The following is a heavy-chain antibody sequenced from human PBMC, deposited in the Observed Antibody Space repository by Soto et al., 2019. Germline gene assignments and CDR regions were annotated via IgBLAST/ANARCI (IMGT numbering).Heavy chain of an antibody. V-gene: IGHV1-18*04. CDR1: GYTFTSYG. CDR3: ASDIVVVVAATRGAFDI. J-gene: IGHJ3*02. D-gene: IGHD2-15*01. CDR2: ISAYNGNT. Sequence: ASVKVSCKASGYTFTSYGISWVRQAPGQGLEWMGWISAYNGNTNYAQKLQGRVTMTTDTSTSTAYMELRSLRSDDTAVYYCASDIVVVVAATRGAFDIWGQGTMVTVSS.